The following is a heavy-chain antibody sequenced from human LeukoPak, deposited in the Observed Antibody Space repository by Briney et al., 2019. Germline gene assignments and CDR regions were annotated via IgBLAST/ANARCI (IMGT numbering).Heavy chain of an antibody. V-gene: IGHV3-21*01. D-gene: IGHD3-22*01. Sequence: GGSLRLSCAASGFTFSSYGMSWVRQAPGKGLEWVSSISSSSSYIYYADSVKGRFTISRDNAKNSLYLQMNSLRAEDTAVYYCARDKGYYDRSGPDAFDIWGQGTMVTVSS. J-gene: IGHJ3*02. CDR1: GFTFSSYG. CDR2: ISSSSSYI. CDR3: ARDKGYYDRSGPDAFDI.